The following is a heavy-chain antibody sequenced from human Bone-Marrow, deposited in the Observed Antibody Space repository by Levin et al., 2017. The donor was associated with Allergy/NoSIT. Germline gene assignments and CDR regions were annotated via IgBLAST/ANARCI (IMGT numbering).Heavy chain of an antibody. CDR1: GFTFSDNN. CDR3: ARDAQRGYGYPYYDS. Sequence: GGSLRLSCAASGFTFSDNNMSWIRQAPGKGLEWLSYITASGLTTYYADSVKGRFSVSRDNAENSLYLQMNSLRVDDTAVYYCARDAQRGYGYPYYDSWGQGTLVTVSS. D-gene: IGHD5-18*01. J-gene: IGHJ4*02. V-gene: IGHV3-11*01. CDR2: ITASGLTT.